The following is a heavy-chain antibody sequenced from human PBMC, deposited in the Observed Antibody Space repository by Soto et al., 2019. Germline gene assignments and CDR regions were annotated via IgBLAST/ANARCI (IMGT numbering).Heavy chain of an antibody. CDR3: AKSFFPRGGGELLDY. CDR2: TSDDGNRK. J-gene: IGHJ4*01. Sequence: SLRLSCAASGFTFSNYPMHWVRQAPGKGLDWVAMTSDDGNRKEYADSVKGRFTISRDSATNTLYLQMNSLRAEDTAVYYCAKSFFPRGGGELLDYWGQGTPVTVSS. V-gene: IGHV3-30*18. CDR1: GFTFSNYP. D-gene: IGHD3-10*01.